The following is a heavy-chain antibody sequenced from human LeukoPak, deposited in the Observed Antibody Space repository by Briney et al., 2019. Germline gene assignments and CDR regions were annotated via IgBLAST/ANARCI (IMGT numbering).Heavy chain of an antibody. V-gene: IGHV3-74*01. Sequence: GGSLRLSCTASGFTFVSYWMHWVRQAPGKGLVWVSRINGYGSSTDFADSVKGRFTISRDNAKNTLYLQMNSLRAEDTAVYYCARDAPGNTALDYWGQGTLVTVSS. CDR2: INGYGSST. J-gene: IGHJ4*02. CDR3: ARDAPGNTALDY. D-gene: IGHD5-18*01. CDR1: GFTFVSYW.